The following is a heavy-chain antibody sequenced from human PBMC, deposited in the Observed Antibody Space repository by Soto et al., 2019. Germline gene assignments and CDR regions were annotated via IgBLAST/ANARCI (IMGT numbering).Heavy chain of an antibody. D-gene: IGHD1-26*01. Sequence: QITLKESGPTLVKPTQTLTLTCTFSGFSLSTSGVGVGWIRQPPGKALEWLALIYWDDDKRYSPSLKSRLTIXXDXSXNQVVLTMTNMDPVDTATYYCAHSGSYRTDYYGMDVWGQGTTVTVSS. J-gene: IGHJ6*02. V-gene: IGHV2-5*02. CDR3: AHSGSYRTDYYGMDV. CDR1: GFSLSTSGVG. CDR2: IYWDDDK.